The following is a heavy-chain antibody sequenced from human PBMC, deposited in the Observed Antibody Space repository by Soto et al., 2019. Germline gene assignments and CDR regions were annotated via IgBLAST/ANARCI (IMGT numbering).Heavy chain of an antibody. CDR3: CVIKRRDQYSTSGYWFDP. V-gene: IGHV3-15*01. CDR2: IKSKADGETK. J-gene: IGHJ5*02. CDR1: GFTFSHAW. D-gene: IGHD4-4*01. Sequence: GSLRLSCAASGFTFSHAWMSWVRQAPGKGLEWVGRIKSKADGETKDYGAPVRGRFTISRDDSQDILYLHMNSLRIEDTAVYYCCVIKRRDQYSTSGYWFDPWGPGTLVTRLL.